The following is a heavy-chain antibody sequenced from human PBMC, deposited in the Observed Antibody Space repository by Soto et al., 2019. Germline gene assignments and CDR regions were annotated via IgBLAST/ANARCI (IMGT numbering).Heavy chain of an antibody. D-gene: IGHD3-3*01. J-gene: IGHJ4*02. CDR2: IYPGDSDT. CDR1: GYSFTSYW. CDR3: ARRRYDFWSGYSDYYFDY. V-gene: IGHV5-51*01. Sequence: PGESLKISCKGSGYSFTSYWIGWVRQMPGKGLEWMGIIYPGDSDTRYSPSFQGQVTISANKSISTAYLQWSSLKASDTAMYYCARRRYDFWSGYSDYYFDYWGQGTLFTV.